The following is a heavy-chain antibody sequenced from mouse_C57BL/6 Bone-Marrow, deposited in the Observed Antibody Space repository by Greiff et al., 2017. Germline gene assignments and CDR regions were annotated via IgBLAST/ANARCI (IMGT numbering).Heavy chain of an antibody. CDR2: IYPRDGST. Sequence: QVQLQQSGPELVKPGASVKLSCKASGYTFTSYDINWVKQRPGQGLEWIGWIYPRDGSTKYNEKFKGKATLTVDTSSSTAYMELHSLTSEDSAFYYCARLEFDGSGGDWYFDVWGTGTTVTVSS. J-gene: IGHJ1*03. CDR3: ARLEFDGSGGDWYFDV. CDR1: GYTFTSYD. D-gene: IGHD1-1*01. V-gene: IGHV1-85*01.